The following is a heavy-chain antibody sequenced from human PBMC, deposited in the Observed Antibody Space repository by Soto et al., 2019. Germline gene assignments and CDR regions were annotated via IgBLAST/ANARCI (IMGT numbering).Heavy chain of an antibody. Sequence: QVQLQESGPGLVKPSETLSLTCTVSSGSIINYYWSWIRQPPGKGLEWIGLIYYSGSTNYTSLLQGRVTMSVDMSRQPLSLELNSVTAADTAVYYCARRLTLATTTGDAFDLWGQGTMVTVSS. J-gene: IGHJ3*01. CDR2: IYYSGST. V-gene: IGHV4-59*01. CDR1: SGSIINYY. D-gene: IGHD1-26*01. CDR3: ARRLTLATTTGDAFDL.